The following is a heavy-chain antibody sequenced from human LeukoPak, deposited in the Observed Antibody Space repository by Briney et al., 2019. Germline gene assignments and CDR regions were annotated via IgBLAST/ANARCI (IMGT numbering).Heavy chain of an antibody. CDR2: IIPIFGTA. J-gene: IGHJ6*03. V-gene: IGHV1-69*13. CDR1: GGTFSSYA. CDR3: ARSRTPDIVVVPAGYYYYMDV. D-gene: IGHD2-2*01. Sequence: SVKVSCKASGGTFSSYAISWVRQAPGQGLEWMGGIIPIFGTANYAQKFQGRVTITADESTSTAYMELSSLRSEDTAVYYCARSRTPDIVVVPAGYYYYMDVWGKGTTVTISS.